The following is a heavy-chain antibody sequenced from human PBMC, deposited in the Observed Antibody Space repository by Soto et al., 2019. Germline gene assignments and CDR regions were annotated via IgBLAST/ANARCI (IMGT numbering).Heavy chain of an antibody. CDR1: GFIFSSYA. CDR2: ITGSSDYT. V-gene: IGHV3-23*01. CDR3: AKEQNTGAHYALDY. Sequence: XGSLRLYCEASGFIFSSYAMNWVRQAPGEGLQWVSSITGSSDYTSYIASVKGRFTISRDNSKNTLYLQMNSLRAEDTAVYFCAKEQNTGAHYALDYWSQGTLVTVSS. D-gene: IGHD2-8*02. J-gene: IGHJ4*02.